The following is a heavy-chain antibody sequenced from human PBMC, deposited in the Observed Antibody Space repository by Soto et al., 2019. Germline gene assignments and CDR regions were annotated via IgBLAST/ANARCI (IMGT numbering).Heavy chain of an antibody. CDR3: ARGHYGSGSYYKRCMDV. CDR1: GVTFSSYA. V-gene: IGHV1-69*05. Sequence: SVKVSCQASGVTFSSYASSWVRQAPGQGLEWMAGMIPIFVTAKYSQKCQSRVTITRDTSPSTAYMELSSLRSEDTAVYYCARGHYGSGSYYKRCMDVWAQGATVTVSS. D-gene: IGHD3-10*01. CDR2: MIPIFVTA. J-gene: IGHJ6*02.